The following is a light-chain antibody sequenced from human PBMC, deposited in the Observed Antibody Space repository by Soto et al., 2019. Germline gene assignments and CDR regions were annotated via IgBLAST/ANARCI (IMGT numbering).Light chain of an antibody. V-gene: IGKV1-9*01. CDR1: QGISSY. Sequence: DIQLTQSPSFLSASEGDRVTITCRASQGISSYLAWYQQKPGKAPKLLMYAASTLQRGVPSRFSGSGSGTEFTLAISSLQPEDFATYYCQQFNDYPITFGQGTQLEIK. CDR3: QQFNDYPIT. CDR2: AAS. J-gene: IGKJ5*01.